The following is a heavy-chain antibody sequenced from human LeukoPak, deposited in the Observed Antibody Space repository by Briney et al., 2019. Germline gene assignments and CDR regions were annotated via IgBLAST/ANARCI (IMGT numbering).Heavy chain of an antibody. CDR2: INTDGSST. Sequence: GGSLRLSCAASGFTFSSYWMHWVRQAPGKGLVWVSRINTDGSSTSYADSVKGRFTISRDNAKNTLYLQMNSLRAEDTAVYYCARDGDFWSGYHFDYWGQGTLVTVSS. CDR1: GFTFSSYW. CDR3: ARDGDFWSGYHFDY. D-gene: IGHD3-3*01. J-gene: IGHJ4*02. V-gene: IGHV3-74*01.